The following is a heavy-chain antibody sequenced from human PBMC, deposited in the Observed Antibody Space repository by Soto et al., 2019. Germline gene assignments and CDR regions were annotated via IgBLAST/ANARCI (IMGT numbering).Heavy chain of an antibody. V-gene: IGHV1-69*13. D-gene: IGHD2-8*01. CDR2: IIPIFGTA. CDR1: GGTFSSYA. Sequence: AASVKVSCKASGGTFSSYAISWVRQAPGQGLEWMGGIIPIFGTANYAQKFQGRVTITADESTSTAYMELSSLRSEDTAVYYCARDIVLYESGWFDPWGQGTLVTVSS. J-gene: IGHJ5*02. CDR3: ARDIVLYESGWFDP.